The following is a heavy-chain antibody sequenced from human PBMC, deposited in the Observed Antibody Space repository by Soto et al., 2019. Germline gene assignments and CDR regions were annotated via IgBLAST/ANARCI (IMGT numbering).Heavy chain of an antibody. CDR1: GGSFSGYY. J-gene: IGHJ6*03. Sequence: SETLSLTCAVYGGSFSGYYWSWIRQPPGKGLEWIGSIYYSGSTYYNPSLKSRVTISVDTSKNQFSLKLSSVTAADTAVYYCAKVTMVRGLDYYYYMDVWGKGTTVTVSS. CDR2: IYYSGST. V-gene: IGHV4-34*01. CDR3: AKVTMVRGLDYYYYMDV. D-gene: IGHD3-10*01.